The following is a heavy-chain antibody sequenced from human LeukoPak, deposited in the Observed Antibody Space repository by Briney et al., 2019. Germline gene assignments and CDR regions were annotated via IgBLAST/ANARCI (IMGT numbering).Heavy chain of an antibody. V-gene: IGHV3-33*06. D-gene: IGHD6-19*01. CDR1: GFPFSGYW. Sequence: GGSLRLSCAASGFPFSGYWMDWVRQAPGKGLEWVAVIWYDGNNKHYGDSVKGRFTISRDNSKNMLYLQMNSLRAEDTAVYYCAKDGPRSSGWNPPDDWGQGTLVTVSS. CDR2: IWYDGNNK. J-gene: IGHJ4*02. CDR3: AKDGPRSSGWNPPDD.